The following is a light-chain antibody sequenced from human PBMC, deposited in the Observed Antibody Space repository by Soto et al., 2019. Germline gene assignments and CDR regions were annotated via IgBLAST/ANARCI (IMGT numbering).Light chain of an antibody. V-gene: IGKV1-39*01. CDR1: HTISRY. Sequence: DTQMTQSPSSLSASVGDRVTITCRASHTISRYLSWYQQQPGKAPKLLVYAASTLQGGVPSRFSGSGAGTDFTLTISGLQPEDCATYYCQQTYTAPYTFGQGTKLEIK. CDR2: AAS. CDR3: QQTYTAPYT. J-gene: IGKJ2*01.